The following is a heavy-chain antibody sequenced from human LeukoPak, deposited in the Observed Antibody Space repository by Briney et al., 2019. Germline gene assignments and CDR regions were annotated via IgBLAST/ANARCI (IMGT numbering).Heavy chain of an antibody. J-gene: IGHJ5*02. CDR1: GFTVSSNY. CDR2: ISYDGSNK. Sequence: GGSLRLSCAASGFTVSSNYMSWVRQAPGKGLEWVAVISYDGSNKYYADSVKGRFTISRDNSKNTLYLQMNSLRAEDTAVYYCARGDLGYCSGGSCYEGWLDPWGQGTLVTVSS. V-gene: IGHV3-30-3*01. D-gene: IGHD2-15*01. CDR3: ARGDLGYCSGGSCYEGWLDP.